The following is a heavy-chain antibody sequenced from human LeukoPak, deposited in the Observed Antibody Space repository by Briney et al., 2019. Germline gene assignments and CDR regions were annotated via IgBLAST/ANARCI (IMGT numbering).Heavy chain of an antibody. Sequence: ASVKVSCKASGYTFTSYYMHWGRQAPGQGLEWMGIINPSGGSTSYAQKFQGRVTMTRDMSTSTVYMELSSLRSEDTAVYYCARDRAVEMATPTCFDYWGQGTLVTVSS. V-gene: IGHV1-46*01. CDR2: INPSGGST. D-gene: IGHD5-24*01. CDR1: GYTFTSYY. J-gene: IGHJ4*02. CDR3: ARDRAVEMATPTCFDY.